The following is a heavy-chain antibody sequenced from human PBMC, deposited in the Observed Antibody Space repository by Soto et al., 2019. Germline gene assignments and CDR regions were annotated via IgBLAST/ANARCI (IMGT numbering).Heavy chain of an antibody. CDR3: ASRAPGIAAAGRYGMDV. Sequence: SETLSLTCTVSGGSISSSIYYWGWIRQPPGKGLEWIGSIYYSGSTYYNPSLKSRVTISVDTSKNQFSLKLSSVTAADTAVYYCASRAPGIAAAGRYGMDVWGQGTTVTVSS. CDR2: IYYSGST. CDR1: GGSISSSIYY. J-gene: IGHJ6*02. D-gene: IGHD6-13*01. V-gene: IGHV4-39*01.